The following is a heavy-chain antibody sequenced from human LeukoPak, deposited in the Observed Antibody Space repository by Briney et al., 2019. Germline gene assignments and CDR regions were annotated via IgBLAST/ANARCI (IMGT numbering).Heavy chain of an antibody. V-gene: IGHV3-23*01. CDR1: GFTFSKYA. CDR3: ARGCRSTSCSTDY. J-gene: IGHJ4*02. Sequence: PGGSLRLSCAASGFTFSKYAMSWARQVPEKGLEWVSGISGSGGSTYYADSVKGRFTISRDNSKNTLHLQMNSLRAEDTAVYYCARGCRSTSCSTDYWGQGTLVTVSS. D-gene: IGHD2-2*01. CDR2: ISGSGGST.